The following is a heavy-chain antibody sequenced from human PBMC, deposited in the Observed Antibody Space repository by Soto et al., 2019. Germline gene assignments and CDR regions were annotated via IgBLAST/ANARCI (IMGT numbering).Heavy chain of an antibody. CDR2: MNPNSGDT. V-gene: IGHV1-8*01. D-gene: IGHD2-15*01. Sequence: QVQLEQSGAEVKKPGASVKVSCKASGYSFTSYDINWVRQATGQGLEGMGWMNPNSGDTGYAQKFQGRVTMTRNTSISTAYMELSSLRSEDTAVYYCARGGEDCSGGSCYLWFDPWGQGTLVTVSS. CDR1: GYSFTSYD. CDR3: ARGGEDCSGGSCYLWFDP. J-gene: IGHJ5*02.